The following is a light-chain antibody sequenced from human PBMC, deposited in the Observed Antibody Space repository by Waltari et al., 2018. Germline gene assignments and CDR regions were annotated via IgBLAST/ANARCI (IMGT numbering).Light chain of an antibody. CDR3: QQYGSSLLT. J-gene: IGKJ4*01. Sequence: EIVLTQSPDTLSVSPGERANLSCRASQSVSSSYLAWYQQKPGQAPRLLIYGTSSRATGIPDRFSGSGSGTDFTLTISRLEPEDFAVYYCQQYGSSLLTFGGGTKVEIK. V-gene: IGKV3-20*01. CDR2: GTS. CDR1: QSVSSSY.